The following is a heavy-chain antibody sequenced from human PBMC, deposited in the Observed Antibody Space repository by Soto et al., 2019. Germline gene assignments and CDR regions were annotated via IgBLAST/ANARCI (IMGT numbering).Heavy chain of an antibody. CDR3: ARVLTCSGGSCSAHWFDP. J-gene: IGHJ5*02. CDR2: ISAYNGNT. Sequence: QVQLVQSGAEVKKPGASVKVSCKASGYTFTSYGISWVRQAPGQGLEWMGWISAYNGNTNYAQNLQGRVTMTTDTSTSTAYMVLRSLRADDTAVYYCARVLTCSGGSCSAHWFDPWGQGTLVTVSS. V-gene: IGHV1-18*01. CDR1: GYTFTSYG. D-gene: IGHD2-15*01.